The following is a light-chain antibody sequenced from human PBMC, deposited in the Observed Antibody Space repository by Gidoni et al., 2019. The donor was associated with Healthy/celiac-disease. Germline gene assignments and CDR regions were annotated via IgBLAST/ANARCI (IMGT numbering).Light chain of an antibody. CDR1: LDISNY. CDR3: QHYDNLPPT. J-gene: IGKJ4*01. CDR2: DAS. V-gene: IGKV1-33*01. Sequence: DIQRTQSPSSLSASVGDRVTITCQASLDISNYLNWYQQKPGKAPKLLIYDASNLETGVPSMFSGSVSATDFTFTISILQPEYIATYYCQHYDNLPPTFGGGTKVEIK.